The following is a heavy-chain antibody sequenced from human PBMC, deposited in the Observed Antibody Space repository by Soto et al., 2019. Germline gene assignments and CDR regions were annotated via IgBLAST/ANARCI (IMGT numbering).Heavy chain of an antibody. J-gene: IGHJ5*02. Sequence: GASVKVSCKASGYSFTNNDVSWVRQATGRGLEWMGWMNPGSGDTGYAQKFQGRVTMTRDISMATAYMELSSLRSDDTAIYYCARMETFGSLNWFDPWGQGTLVTVSS. CDR1: GYSFTNND. V-gene: IGHV1-8*01. CDR2: MNPGSGDT. D-gene: IGHD3-16*01. CDR3: ARMETFGSLNWFDP.